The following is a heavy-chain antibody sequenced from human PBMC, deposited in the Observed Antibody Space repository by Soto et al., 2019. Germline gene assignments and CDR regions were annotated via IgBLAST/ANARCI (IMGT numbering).Heavy chain of an antibody. Sequence: QVQLVESGGGVVQPGRSLRLSCAASGFTFSSYGMHWVRQAPGKGLEWVAVIRYDGSNKYYADSVKGRFTISRDNSKNTLYLQMNSLRAEDTAVYYCARDPTSLALVPAETGDGMDVWGQGTTVTVSS. D-gene: IGHD2-2*01. V-gene: IGHV3-33*01. J-gene: IGHJ6*02. CDR3: ARDPTSLALVPAETGDGMDV. CDR1: GFTFSSYG. CDR2: IRYDGSNK.